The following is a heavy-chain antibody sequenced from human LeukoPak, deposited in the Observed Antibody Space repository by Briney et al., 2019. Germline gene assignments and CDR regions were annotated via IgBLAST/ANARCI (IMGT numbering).Heavy chain of an antibody. Sequence: SETLSLTCTVSGYSISSGYYWGWIRQPPGKGLEWIGSIYHSGSTYYNPSLKSRVTISVDTSKNQFSLKLSSVTAADTAVYYCARDSAWSAYYISDAFDIWGQGTMVTVSS. CDR2: IYHSGST. CDR1: GYSISSGYY. J-gene: IGHJ3*02. CDR3: ARDSAWSAYYISDAFDI. D-gene: IGHD3-3*01. V-gene: IGHV4-38-2*02.